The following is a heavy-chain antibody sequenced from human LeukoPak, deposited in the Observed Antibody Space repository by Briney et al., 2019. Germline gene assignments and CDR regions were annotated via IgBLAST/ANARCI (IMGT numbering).Heavy chain of an antibody. CDR1: GFTFSSYS. CDR3: VRRHGNSGYYGAGVDY. J-gene: IGHJ4*02. CDR2: ISGSGGST. Sequence: GGSLRLSCAASGFTFSSYSMSWVRHAPGTGLERDSAISGSGGSTYYADSVKGRRTTSRDNSKNTLYLQMNSLRAEDTALYYCVRRHGNSGYYGAGVDYWGQGTLVIVSS. D-gene: IGHD3-22*01. V-gene: IGHV3-23*01.